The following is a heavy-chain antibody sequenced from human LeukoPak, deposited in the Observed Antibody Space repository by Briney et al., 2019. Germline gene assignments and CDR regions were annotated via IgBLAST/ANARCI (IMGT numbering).Heavy chain of an antibody. D-gene: IGHD3-22*01. V-gene: IGHV4-59*08. CDR1: GDSISRYY. CDR3: ASSTPYYYDTSGYPTPGAFDV. CDR2: IYYTGSS. Sequence: TSETLSLTCTVSGDSISRYYWSWIRQPPGKGLEWIAYIYYTGSSKYNPSLKSRVTISVGTSKNQFSLKLSSVTAADTAVYYCASSTPYYYDTSGYPTPGAFDVWGQGTMVTVSS. J-gene: IGHJ3*01.